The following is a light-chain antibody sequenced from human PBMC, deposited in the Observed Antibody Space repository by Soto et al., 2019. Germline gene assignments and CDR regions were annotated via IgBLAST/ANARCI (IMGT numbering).Light chain of an antibody. CDR2: GAS. CDR1: QIINSN. Sequence: PQSVAPRERATPSCQASQIINSNLAWYQQKPGQAPRLLIYGASTRATGIPVRFSGGGSGTEFTLTISSLQSEDFAVYYCQQYHKWPITFGQGTRLEIK. J-gene: IGKJ5*01. V-gene: IGKV3-15*01. CDR3: QQYHKWPIT.